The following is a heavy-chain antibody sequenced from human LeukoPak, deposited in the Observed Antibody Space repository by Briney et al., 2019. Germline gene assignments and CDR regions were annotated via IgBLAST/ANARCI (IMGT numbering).Heavy chain of an antibody. J-gene: IGHJ3*02. Sequence: SETLSLTCTVSGPISSYSWSWIRQSPGKGLEWVAYLHTTGGTKYNPSLRGRVTVSLDSSKDQFSLKLNSVTAADTAVYYCALMRGRGYCGSTTCYSYGDYRESDTFDIWGQGTMVTVSS. V-gene: IGHV4-4*08. CDR3: ALMRGRGYCGSTTCYSYGDYRESDTFDI. CDR2: LHTTGGT. D-gene: IGHD2-2*01. CDR1: GPISSYS.